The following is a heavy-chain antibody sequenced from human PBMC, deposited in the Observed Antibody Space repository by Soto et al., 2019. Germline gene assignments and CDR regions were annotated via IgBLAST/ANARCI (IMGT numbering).Heavy chain of an antibody. V-gene: IGHV4-59*08. CDR1: GDSIRSYY. J-gene: IGHJ3*01. CDR2: IYYSGST. Sequence: QVQLQESGPGLVKPSETLSLTCTVSGDSIRSYYWSWIRQPPGKGLEWIGYIYYSGSTNYNPSLKSRVTIAVDTSKNQFSLQLSSVTAADTAVYYCASLSMIPFGGIRKDAFDVWGQGTMVTVSS. CDR3: ASLSMIPFGGIRKDAFDV. D-gene: IGHD3-16*01.